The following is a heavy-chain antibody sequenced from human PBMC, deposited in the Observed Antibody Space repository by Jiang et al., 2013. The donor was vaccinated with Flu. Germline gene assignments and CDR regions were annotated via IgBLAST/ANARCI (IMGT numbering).Heavy chain of an antibody. V-gene: IGHV5-10-1*01. D-gene: IGHD3-22*01. CDR2: IDPSDSYT. Sequence: GYSFTNYWISWVRQMPGKGLEWMGRIDPSDSYTNYSPSFQGRVTISVDKSISTAYLQWSSLKASDTAMYYCAALHYYDSSGYQRPWGQGTLVTVSS. CDR1: GYSFTNYW. J-gene: IGHJ5*02. CDR3: AALHYYDSSGYQRP.